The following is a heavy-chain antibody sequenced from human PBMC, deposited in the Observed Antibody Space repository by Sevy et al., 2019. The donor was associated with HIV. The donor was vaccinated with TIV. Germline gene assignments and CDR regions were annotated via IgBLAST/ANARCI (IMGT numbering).Heavy chain of an antibody. CDR1: GFTFSSYG. D-gene: IGHD3-16*02. V-gene: IGHV3-30*02. J-gene: IGHJ4*02. Sequence: GGSLRLSCAASGFTFSSYGMHWVRQAPGKGLEWVAFIRYDGSNKYYADSVKGRFTISRDNSKNNLYLQMNSLRAEDTAVYYCAKAQDMITFGGVIVPTDYWGQGTLVTVSS. CDR3: AKAQDMITFGGVIVPTDY. CDR2: IRYDGSNK.